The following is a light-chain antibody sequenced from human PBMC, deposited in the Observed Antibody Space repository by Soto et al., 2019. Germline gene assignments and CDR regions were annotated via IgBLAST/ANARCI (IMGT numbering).Light chain of an antibody. J-gene: IGKJ1*01. Sequence: DIQMTQSPSSLSASVGDRVTITCQASQDINKNLIWYRQKPGKAPKLLIYDASDLETGVPSRFSGSGSGTGFTFTISSLQPEDFATYYCQHMRTFGQGTKVDI. V-gene: IGKV1-33*01. CDR3: QHMRT. CDR1: QDINKN. CDR2: DAS.